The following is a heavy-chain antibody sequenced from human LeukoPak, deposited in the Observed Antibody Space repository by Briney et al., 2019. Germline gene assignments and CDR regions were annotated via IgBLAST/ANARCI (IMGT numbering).Heavy chain of an antibody. CDR2: MFYSGST. CDR3: ARQSEYTSGWHYIDY. J-gene: IGHJ4*02. Sequence: SETLSLTCTVSGGSMRSSSNFWAWIRQLPGKALEWIGSMFYSGSTTYYNPSLKSRVTISVDTSKNQFSLRLTSVTASDTAVYYCARQSEYTSGWHYIDYWGQGTLVTVSS. D-gene: IGHD6-19*01. CDR1: GGSMRSSSNF. V-gene: IGHV4-39*01.